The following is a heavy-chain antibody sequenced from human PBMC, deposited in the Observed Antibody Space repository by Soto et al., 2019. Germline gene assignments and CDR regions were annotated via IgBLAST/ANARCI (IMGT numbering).Heavy chain of an antibody. CDR3: AHSAVVAARKGYYFDY. Sequence: QITLKESGPPLVKPTQTLTLTCTFSGFSLSTSGVGVGWIRQPPGKALEWLALIYWDDDKRYSPSLKSRLTITKDTSKNQVVLTMTNMDPVDTTTYYCAHSAVVAARKGYYFDYWGQGTLVTVSS. CDR1: GFSLSTSGVG. CDR2: IYWDDDK. D-gene: IGHD2-15*01. J-gene: IGHJ4*02. V-gene: IGHV2-5*02.